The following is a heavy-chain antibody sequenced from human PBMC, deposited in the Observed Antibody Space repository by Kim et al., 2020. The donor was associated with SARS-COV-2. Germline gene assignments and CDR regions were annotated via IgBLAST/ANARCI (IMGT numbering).Heavy chain of an antibody. CDR3: AKTRTTMIVVVINTGYYYGMDV. CDR2: ISGSGGST. V-gene: IGHV3-23*01. Sequence: GGSLRLSCAASGFTFSSYAMSWVRQAPGKGLEWVSAISGSGGSTYYADSVKGRFTISRDNSKNTLYLQMNSLRAEDTAVYYCAKTRTTMIVVVINTGYYYGMDVWGQGTTVTVSS. D-gene: IGHD3-22*01. CDR1: GFTFSSYA. J-gene: IGHJ6*02.